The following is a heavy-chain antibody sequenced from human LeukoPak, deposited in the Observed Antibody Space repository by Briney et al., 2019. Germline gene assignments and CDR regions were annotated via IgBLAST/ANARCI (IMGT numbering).Heavy chain of an antibody. CDR1: GFTFSSYA. CDR3: AKDSLRWIQLWLSGYYFDY. V-gene: IGHV3-23*01. D-gene: IGHD5-18*01. CDR2: ISGSGGST. J-gene: IGHJ4*02. Sequence: PGWSLRLSCAAPGFTFSSYAMSWAPQAPGKELDWDSGISGSGGSTYYADCVKGRFTISRDNSKNTLYLQMNSLRAEDTAVYYCAKDSLRWIQLWLSGYYFDYWGQGTLVTVSS.